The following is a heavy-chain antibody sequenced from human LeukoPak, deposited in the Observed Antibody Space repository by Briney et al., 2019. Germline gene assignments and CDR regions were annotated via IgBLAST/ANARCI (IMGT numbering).Heavy chain of an antibody. J-gene: IGHJ3*02. Sequence: GGSLRLSCAASGFTFSSYWMSWVRQAPGKGLEWVANIKQDGSEKYYVDSVKGRFTISRDNAKNSLYLQMNSLRAEDTAVYYCANQYSSGWYGEAFDIWGQGTMVAVSS. D-gene: IGHD6-19*01. V-gene: IGHV3-7*01. CDR2: IKQDGSEK. CDR1: GFTFSSYW. CDR3: ANQYSSGWYGEAFDI.